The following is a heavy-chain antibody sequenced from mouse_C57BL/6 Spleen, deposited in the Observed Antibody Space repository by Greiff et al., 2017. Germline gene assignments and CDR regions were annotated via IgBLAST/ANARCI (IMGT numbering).Heavy chain of an antibody. V-gene: IGHV1-82*01. D-gene: IGHD3-3*01. CDR2: IYPGDGDT. J-gene: IGHJ4*01. CDR1: GYAFSSSW. Sequence: QVQLQQSGPELVKPGASVKISCKASGYAFSSSWMNWVKQRPGKGLVWIGRIYPGDGDTNYNGKFKGKATLTADKSSSTAYMQLSSLTSEDSAVYCCARGGTGYAMDYWGQGTSVTVSS. CDR3: ARGGTGYAMDY.